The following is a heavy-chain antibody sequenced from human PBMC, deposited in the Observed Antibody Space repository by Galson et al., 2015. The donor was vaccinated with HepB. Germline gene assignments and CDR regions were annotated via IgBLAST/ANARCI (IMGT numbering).Heavy chain of an antibody. CDR3: AKIGYSSTNGLY. V-gene: IGHV3-30*18. CDR1: GFTFSSYG. Sequence: SLRLSCAASGFTFSSYGMHWVRQAPGKGLEWVAVISYDGSNKYYADSVKGRFTISRDNSKNTLYLQMNSLRAEDTAVYYCAKIGYSSTNGLYWGQGTLVTVSS. CDR2: ISYDGSNK. D-gene: IGHD6-13*01. J-gene: IGHJ4*02.